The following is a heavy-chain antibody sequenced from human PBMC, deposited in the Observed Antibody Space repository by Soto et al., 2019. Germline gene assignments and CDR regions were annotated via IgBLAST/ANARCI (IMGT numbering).Heavy chain of an antibody. CDR3: ARRRCTTTTCFDP. Sequence: SLTCSVSGGSINSGNYYWSWIRQHPGKGLEWIGYISYSGSAHYNPSLRSRVFISVDTSRNQFSLKLSSVTAADTAVYYCARRRCTTTTCFDPWGQGTLVTVSS. V-gene: IGHV4-31*03. J-gene: IGHJ5*02. CDR2: ISYSGSA. CDR1: GGSINSGNYY. D-gene: IGHD2-2*01.